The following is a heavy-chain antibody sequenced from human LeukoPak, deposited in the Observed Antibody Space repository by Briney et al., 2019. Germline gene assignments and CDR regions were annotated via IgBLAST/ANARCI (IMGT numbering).Heavy chain of an antibody. CDR2: IVGNGVST. D-gene: IGHD3-3*01. CDR1: GFTFRNYA. J-gene: IGHJ4*02. V-gene: IGHV3-23*01. Sequence: PGGSLRLSCAASGFTFRNYAMSWVRQAPGKGLEWVSAIVGNGVSTYYADSVQGRFTISRDNSKNTLYLQMNSLRAEDTALYYCTKWGDYDGSNGYYDSDYWGQGTLVTVSS. CDR3: TKWGDYDGSNGYYDSDY.